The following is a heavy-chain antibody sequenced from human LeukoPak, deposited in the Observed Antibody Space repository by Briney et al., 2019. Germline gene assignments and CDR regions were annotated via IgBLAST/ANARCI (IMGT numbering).Heavy chain of an antibody. Sequence: PSETLSLTCTVSGGSISSGSYYWSWIRQPAGKGLEWIGRIYTSGSTNYNPSLKSRVTISVDTSKNQFSLKLSSVTAADTAVYYCARDGFEYSYGHFDYWGQGTLVTVSS. D-gene: IGHD5-18*01. CDR3: ARDGFEYSYGHFDY. J-gene: IGHJ4*02. CDR1: GGSISSGSYY. V-gene: IGHV4-61*02. CDR2: IYTSGST.